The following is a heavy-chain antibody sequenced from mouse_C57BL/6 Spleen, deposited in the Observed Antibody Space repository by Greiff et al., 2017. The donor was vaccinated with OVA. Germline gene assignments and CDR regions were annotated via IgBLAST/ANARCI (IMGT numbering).Heavy chain of an antibody. CDR3: AREGYGSSGAMDY. CDR1: GFTFSSYA. Sequence: EVQGVESGGGLVKPGGSLKLSCAASGFTFSSYAMSWVRQTPEKRLEWVATISDGGSYTYYPDNVKGRFTISRDNAKNNLYLQMSHLKSEDTAMYYCAREGYGSSGAMDYWGQGTSVTVSS. CDR2: ISDGGSYT. D-gene: IGHD1-1*01. J-gene: IGHJ4*01. V-gene: IGHV5-4*01.